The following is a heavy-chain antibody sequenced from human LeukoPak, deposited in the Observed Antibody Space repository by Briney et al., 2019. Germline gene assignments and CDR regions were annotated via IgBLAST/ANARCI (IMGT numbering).Heavy chain of an antibody. CDR1: GGSLSSGGYY. D-gene: IGHD6-19*01. CDR2: IYYSGST. Sequence: PSETLSLTCTVSGGSLSSGGYYWSWIRQPPGKGLEWIGYIYYSGSTNYNPSLKSRVTISVDTSKNQFSLKLSSVTAADTSVYYCARDEYGSGWGWFDPWGQGTLVTVSS. J-gene: IGHJ5*02. CDR3: ARDEYGSGWGWFDP. V-gene: IGHV4-61*08.